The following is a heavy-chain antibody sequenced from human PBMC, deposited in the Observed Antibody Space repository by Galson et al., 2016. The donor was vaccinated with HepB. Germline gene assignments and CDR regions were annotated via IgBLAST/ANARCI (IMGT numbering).Heavy chain of an antibody. CDR3: TRSSRGNDFWSGYHYWYFDL. D-gene: IGHD3-3*01. CDR1: GGSISSGDYY. J-gene: IGHJ2*01. Sequence: TLSLTCTVSGGSISSGDYYWSWIRQHPGXGLXXXGYXYDSGSTNYIPSLKXRVTISVDTSKNQFSLKLRSVTAADTAAYYCTRSSRGNDFWSGYHYWYFDLWGRGPLFTVSA. CDR2: XYDSGST. V-gene: IGHV4-31*03.